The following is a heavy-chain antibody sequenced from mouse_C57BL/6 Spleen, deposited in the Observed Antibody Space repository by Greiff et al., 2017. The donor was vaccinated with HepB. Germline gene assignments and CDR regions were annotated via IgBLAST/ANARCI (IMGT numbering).Heavy chain of an antibody. V-gene: IGHV1-52*01. D-gene: IGHD1-1*01. CDR2: IDPSDSET. CDR3: ARSHYDGHYYAMDY. CDR1: GYTFTSYW. J-gene: IGHJ4*01. Sequence: QVQLQQPGAELVRPGSSVKLSCKASGYTFTSYWMHWVKQRPIQGLEWIGNIDPSDSETHYNQKFKDKATLTVDKSSSTAYMQLSSLTSEDSAVFYCARSHYDGHYYAMDYWGQGTSVTVSS.